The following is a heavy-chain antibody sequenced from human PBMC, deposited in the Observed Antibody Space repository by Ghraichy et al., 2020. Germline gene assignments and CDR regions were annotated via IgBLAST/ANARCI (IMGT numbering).Heavy chain of an antibody. V-gene: IGHV4-59*01. CDR1: GDSISTNY. CDR2: VYHSGYT. CDR3: ARVHSRTMTFDY. D-gene: IGHD1/OR15-1a*01. Sequence: ETLSLTCTVSGDSISTNYWSWIRQPPGKGLEWIGYVYHSGYTSYNPSLNSRVVISTDTSKNQVSLKLNSVTSADTAVYFCARVHSRTMTFDYWGQGTLVTASS. J-gene: IGHJ4*02.